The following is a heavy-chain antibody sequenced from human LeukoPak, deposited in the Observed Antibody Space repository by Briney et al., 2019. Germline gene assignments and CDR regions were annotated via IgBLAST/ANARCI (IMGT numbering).Heavy chain of an antibody. D-gene: IGHD1-26*01. V-gene: IGHV3-48*03. CDR1: GSTFGIYE. J-gene: IGHJ4*02. CDR2: ISSIGTTI. Sequence: PGGCLRLSCAASGSTFGIYEMNWVRQAPGKGLEWVSYISSIGTTIYYADSVKGRFTISRDNAKNSLYLQMNSLRAEDTAVYYCARGERGDYWGQATVVTVSS. CDR3: ARGERGDY.